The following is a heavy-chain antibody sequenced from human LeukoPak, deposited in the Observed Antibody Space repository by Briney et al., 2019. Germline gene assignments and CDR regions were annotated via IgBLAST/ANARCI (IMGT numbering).Heavy chain of an antibody. CDR2: ISGSSDTT. J-gene: IGHJ4*02. CDR3: ANREGGYTYDPFDY. D-gene: IGHD5-18*01. V-gene: IGHV3-23*01. CDR1: GFTFSTYA. Sequence: GGSLRLSCAASGFTFSTYAMSWVRQAPGRGLEWVSAISGSSDTTHYADSVKGRFTISRDNSKNTLYLQMNSLRAEDTAVYYCANREGGYTYDPFDYWGQGTLVTVSS.